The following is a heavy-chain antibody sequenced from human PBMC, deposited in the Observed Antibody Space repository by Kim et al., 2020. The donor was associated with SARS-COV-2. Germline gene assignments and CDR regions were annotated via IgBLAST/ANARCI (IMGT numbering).Heavy chain of an antibody. Sequence: GGSLRLSCAASGFTFSSFVMNWVRQAPGKGLEWVALRWFDASNEYYADSVKGRFGISRDNSKNKHYLQMNSLRAEDTAVYYCARVFAYSIGYWGQGTLVT. CDR1: GFTFSSFV. CDR3: ARVFAYSIGY. J-gene: IGHJ4*02. V-gene: IGHV3-33*01. CDR2: RWFDASNE. D-gene: IGHD5-18*01.